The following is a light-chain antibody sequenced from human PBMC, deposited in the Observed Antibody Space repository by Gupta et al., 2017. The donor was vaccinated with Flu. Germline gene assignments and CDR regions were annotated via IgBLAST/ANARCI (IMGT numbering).Light chain of an antibody. Sequence: IYCKSRQILLHGDGKNYLNWYLQKPGQPPHLLIYEVSKRFSGVPERFSGSGSGTEFTLKISRVEADDVGVYYCMQNEQIAFSFGPGTKVDIK. J-gene: IGKJ3*01. V-gene: IGKV2D-29*01. CDR3: MQNEQIAFS. CDR2: EVS. CDR1: QILLHGDGKNY.